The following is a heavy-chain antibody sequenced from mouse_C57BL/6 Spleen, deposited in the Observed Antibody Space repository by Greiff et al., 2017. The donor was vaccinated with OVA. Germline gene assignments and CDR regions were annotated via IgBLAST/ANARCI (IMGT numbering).Heavy chain of an antibody. J-gene: IGHJ3*01. CDR3: ARHRGGTSWFAY. CDR2: ISSGGSYT. V-gene: IGHV5-6*01. CDR1: GFTFSRYG. D-gene: IGHD4-1*01. Sequence: EVKLMESGGDLVKPGGSLKLSCAASGFTFSRYGMSWVRQTPDKRLEWVATISSGGSYTYYPDSVKGRFTISRDNAKNTLYLQMSSLKSEDTAMYYCARHRGGTSWFAYWGQGTLVTVSA.